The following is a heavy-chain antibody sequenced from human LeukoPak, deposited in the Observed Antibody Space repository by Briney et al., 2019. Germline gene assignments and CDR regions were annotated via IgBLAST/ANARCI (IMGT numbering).Heavy chain of an antibody. J-gene: IGHJ4*02. CDR1: GGSFSGYY. V-gene: IGHV4-34*01. Sequence: SETLSLTCAVYGGSFSGYYWSWIRQPPGKGLEWIGEINHSGSTNYNPSLKSRVTISVDTSKNQFSLKVNSVTAADTAVYYCARRSMTKLDVWGQGTRVTVSS. CDR2: INHSGST. D-gene: IGHD1-1*01. CDR3: ARRSMTKLDV.